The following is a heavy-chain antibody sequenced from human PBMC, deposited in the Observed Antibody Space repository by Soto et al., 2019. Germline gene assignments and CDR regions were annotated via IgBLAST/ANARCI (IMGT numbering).Heavy chain of an antibody. Sequence: QVQLVESGGGVVQPGRSLRLSCAASGFTFSSYAMHWVRQAPGKGLEWVAVISYDGSNKYYADSVKGRFTISRDNSKNTLYLQMNSRRAGDTAVYYCARGRGPTTFGGVLDYWGQGTLVTVSS. CDR1: GFTFSSYA. CDR3: ARGRGPTTFGGVLDY. CDR2: ISYDGSNK. V-gene: IGHV3-30-3*01. D-gene: IGHD3-16*01. J-gene: IGHJ4*02.